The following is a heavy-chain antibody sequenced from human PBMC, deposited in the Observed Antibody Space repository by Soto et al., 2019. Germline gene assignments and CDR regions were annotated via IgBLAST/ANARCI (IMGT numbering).Heavy chain of an antibody. CDR2: IYYSGST. D-gene: IGHD2-15*01. CDR1: GGSIGSSSYY. CDR3: ARQGIVVVVAANGNWFDP. V-gene: IGHV4-39*01. Sequence: PSETLSLTCTVSGGSIGSSSYYWGWIRQPPGKGLEWIGSIYYSGSTYYNPSLKSRVTISVDTSKNQFSLKLSSVTAADTAVYYCARQGIVVVVAANGNWFDPWGQGTLVTVSS. J-gene: IGHJ5*02.